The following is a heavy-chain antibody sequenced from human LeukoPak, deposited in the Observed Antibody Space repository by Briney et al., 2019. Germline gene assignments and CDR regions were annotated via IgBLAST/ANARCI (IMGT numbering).Heavy chain of an antibody. CDR2: INPNSGGT. CDR1: GYTFTGYY. CDR3: ARDPPSMVRGVKGDY. Sequence: ASVKVSCKASGYTFTGYYMHWVRQAPGQGLEWMGRINPNSGGTSYAQKFQGRVTMTRDTSISTAYMELSRLRSDDTAVYYCARDPPSMVRGVKGDYWGQGTLVTVSS. J-gene: IGHJ4*02. D-gene: IGHD3-10*01. V-gene: IGHV1-2*06.